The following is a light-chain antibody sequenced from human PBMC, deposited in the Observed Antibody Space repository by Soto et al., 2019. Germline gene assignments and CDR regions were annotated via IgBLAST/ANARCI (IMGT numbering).Light chain of an antibody. CDR2: DAS. CDR1: QDITNS. J-gene: IGKJ1*01. CDR3: LQYNSYSEA. V-gene: IGKV1-16*02. Sequence: DIQMTQSPSSLSASVGDRVTITFRASQDITNSVDWFQQGPGKAPKTLIYDASSLHSGVPSKFSGSGSGTDFTLTISSLQPEDFATYYCLQYNSYSEAFGQGTKVHIK.